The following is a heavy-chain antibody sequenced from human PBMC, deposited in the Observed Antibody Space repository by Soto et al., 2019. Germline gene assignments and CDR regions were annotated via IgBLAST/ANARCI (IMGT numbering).Heavy chain of an antibody. D-gene: IGHD6-19*01. CDR3: VRRTPVGGTYDY. CDR2: IDGDGTNT. Sequence: HPGGSLRLSCAASGFTFSSHWMHWVRQAPGKGLVWVSRIDGDGTNTNYADSVRGRFTISRDNAKNTLHLQMNSLRTEDTAVYYCVRRTPVGGTYDYWGLGTLVTVSS. CDR1: GFTFSSHW. V-gene: IGHV3-74*01. J-gene: IGHJ4*02.